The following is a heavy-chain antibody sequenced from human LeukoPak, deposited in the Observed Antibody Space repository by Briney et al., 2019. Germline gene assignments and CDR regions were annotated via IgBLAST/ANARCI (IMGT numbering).Heavy chain of an antibody. Sequence: SETLSLTCTVSGGYISSYHWSWIRQPAGKGLEWIGRIYTSGSTNYNPSLKSRVTMSVDTSKNQFSLKLSSVTAADTAVYYCARALSYYDSSGYGGDAFDIWGQGTMVTVSS. J-gene: IGHJ3*02. D-gene: IGHD3-22*01. V-gene: IGHV4-4*07. CDR3: ARALSYYDSSGYGGDAFDI. CDR1: GGYISSYH. CDR2: IYTSGST.